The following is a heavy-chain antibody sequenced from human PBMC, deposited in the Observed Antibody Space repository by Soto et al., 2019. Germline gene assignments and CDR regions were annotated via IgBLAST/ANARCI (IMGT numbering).Heavy chain of an antibody. Sequence: QVQLVQSGAEVKKPGASVKVSCKASGYTFTSYDINWVRQATGQGLEWMGWMNPNSGNTGYAQKVQGRVTMTRNTSISTAYMELSSLRSEDTAVYYCASSSRIAVAGDYYYYGMDVWGQGTTVTVSS. CDR3: ASSSRIAVAGDYYYYGMDV. V-gene: IGHV1-8*01. D-gene: IGHD6-19*01. CDR1: GYTFTSYD. CDR2: MNPNSGNT. J-gene: IGHJ6*02.